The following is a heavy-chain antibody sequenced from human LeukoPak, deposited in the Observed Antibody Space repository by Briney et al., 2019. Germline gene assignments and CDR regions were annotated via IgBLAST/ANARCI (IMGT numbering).Heavy chain of an antibody. Sequence: GGSLRLSCAGSGFIFNNYAMHWVRQPPGKGLEWVSGISWNSGTIDYADSVRGRFTISRDNAKNSLFLQINSLRAEDTAVYYCARDPFYSKFDYWGQGTLVTVSS. CDR1: GFIFNNYA. CDR3: ARDPFYSKFDY. V-gene: IGHV3-9*01. D-gene: IGHD2-21*01. J-gene: IGHJ4*02. CDR2: ISWNSGTI.